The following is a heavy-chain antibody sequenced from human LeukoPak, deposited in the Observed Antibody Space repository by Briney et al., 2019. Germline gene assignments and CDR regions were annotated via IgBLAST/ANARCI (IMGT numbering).Heavy chain of an antibody. CDR2: IYHSGST. V-gene: IGHV4-38-2*02. J-gene: IGHJ4*02. Sequence: SETLSLTCTVSGYSISSGYYWGWIRQPPGKGLEWIGSIYHSGSTYYNPSLKSRVTISVDTSKNQFSLKLTSVTAADTAVYYCARSGGYSGYSSVWSQGTLVTVSS. CDR3: ARSGGYSGYSSV. CDR1: GYSISSGYY. D-gene: IGHD5-12*01.